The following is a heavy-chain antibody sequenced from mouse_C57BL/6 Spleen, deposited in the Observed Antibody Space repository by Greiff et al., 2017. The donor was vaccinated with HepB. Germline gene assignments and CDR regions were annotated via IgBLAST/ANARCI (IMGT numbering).Heavy chain of an antibody. D-gene: IGHD3-2*02. CDR1: GFTFSSYA. CDR3: TRDDSSGSWFAY. CDR2: ISSGGDYI. J-gene: IGHJ3*01. V-gene: IGHV5-9-1*02. Sequence: EVKVVESGEGLVKPGGSLKLSCAASGFTFSSYAMSWVRQTPEKGLEWVAYISSGGDYIYYADTVKGRFTISRDNARNTLYLQMSSLKSEDTAMYYCTRDDSSGSWFAYWGQGTLVTVSA.